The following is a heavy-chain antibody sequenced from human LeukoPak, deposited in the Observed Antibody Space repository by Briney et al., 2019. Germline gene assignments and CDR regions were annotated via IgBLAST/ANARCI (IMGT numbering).Heavy chain of an antibody. Sequence: SETLSLTCTVSGGSISSYYWSWIRQPPGKGLEWIGYIYYSGSTNYNPSLKSRVTISVDTSKNQFSLKLSSVTAADTAVYYCARWDARYDYLFDYWGQGTLVTVSS. CDR3: ARWDARYDYLFDY. CDR2: IYYSGST. D-gene: IGHD3-22*01. CDR1: GGSISSYY. V-gene: IGHV4-59*08. J-gene: IGHJ4*02.